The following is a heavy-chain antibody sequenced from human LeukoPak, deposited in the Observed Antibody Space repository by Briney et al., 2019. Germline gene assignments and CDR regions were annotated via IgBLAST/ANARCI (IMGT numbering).Heavy chain of an antibody. J-gene: IGHJ4*02. CDR3: AHRDTTMVRVDY. V-gene: IGHV3-15*01. CDR2: IKSKTDGGTT. D-gene: IGHD5-18*01. CDR1: GFTFRNAS. Sequence: GGSLRLSCAASGFTFRNASMSWVRQAPGKGLEWVGRIKSKTDGGTTDYAAPVKGRFTISRDDSKNTLYLQMNSLTAEDTAVYFCAHRDTTMVRVDYWGQGTLVTVSS.